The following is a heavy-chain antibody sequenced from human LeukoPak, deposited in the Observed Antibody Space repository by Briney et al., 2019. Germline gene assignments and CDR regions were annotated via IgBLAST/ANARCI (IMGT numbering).Heavy chain of an antibody. CDR1: GFTFSSYG. CDR2: IWYDDSNK. Sequence: GGSLRLSCAASGFTFSSYGMHWVRQAPGKGLEGVAVIWYDDSNKYYADSVKGRFTISRDNSKNTLYVQMNSLRAEDTAVYYCARRVIDYDFDYWGQGTLVTVSS. CDR3: ARRVIDYDFDY. J-gene: IGHJ4*02. V-gene: IGHV3-33*01. D-gene: IGHD3-10*01.